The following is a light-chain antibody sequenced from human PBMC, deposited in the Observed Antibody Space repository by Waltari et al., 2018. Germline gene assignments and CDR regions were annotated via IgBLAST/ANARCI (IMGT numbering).Light chain of an antibody. J-gene: IGKJ2*01. CDR2: WAS. V-gene: IGKV4-1*01. CDR3: HQYFAPPYT. CDR1: HSLLYYSNNKNY. Sequence: DIVMTQSPDSLTVSLGERATINGQSSHSLLYYSNNKNYISWYQQKPGQAPKLLIYWASTRDSGVPDRFSGSGSETDFTLTISSLQAEDVAVYHCHQYFAPPYTFGRGTKLEIK.